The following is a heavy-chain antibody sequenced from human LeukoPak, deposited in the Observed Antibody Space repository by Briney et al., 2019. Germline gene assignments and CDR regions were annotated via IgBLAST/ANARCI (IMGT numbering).Heavy chain of an antibody. Sequence: PGGSLRLSCAASGFTFSSYWMHWVRQAPGKGLEWVSAISGSGGSTYYADSVKGRFTISRDNSKNTLYLQMNSLRAEDTAVYYCAKDADYGDWYFDLWGRGTLVTVSS. CDR3: AKDADYGDWYFDL. CDR1: GFTFSSYW. V-gene: IGHV3-23*01. D-gene: IGHD4-17*01. J-gene: IGHJ2*01. CDR2: ISGSGGST.